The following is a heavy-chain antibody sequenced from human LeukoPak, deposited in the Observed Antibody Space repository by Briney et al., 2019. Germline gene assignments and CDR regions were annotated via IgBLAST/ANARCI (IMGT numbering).Heavy chain of an antibody. Sequence: PGGSLRLSCAAPGFTFNNYSMSWVRQAPGKGLEWVSGISSGVTTHYADSVKGRFTFSRDNSKSTLYIQMNSLRVEDTAVYYCAKELGAAGEPYFDDWGQGTLVTVSS. CDR1: GFTFNNYS. CDR3: AKELGAAGEPYFDD. J-gene: IGHJ4*02. CDR2: ISSGVTT. D-gene: IGHD6-13*01. V-gene: IGHV3-23*01.